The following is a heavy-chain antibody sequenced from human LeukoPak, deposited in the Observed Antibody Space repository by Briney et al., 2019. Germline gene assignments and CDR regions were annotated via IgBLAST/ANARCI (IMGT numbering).Heavy chain of an antibody. D-gene: IGHD1-26*01. Sequence: SQTLSLTCAVSGGSISSGGYSWSWIRQPPGKGLEWIGYIYHSGSTYYNPSLKSRVTISVDTSKNQFSLKLSSVTAADTAVYYCARGTRFRGSYDWGRGTLVTVSS. CDR3: ARGTRFRGSYD. J-gene: IGHJ4*02. CDR2: IYHSGST. CDR1: GGSISSGGYS. V-gene: IGHV4-30-2*01.